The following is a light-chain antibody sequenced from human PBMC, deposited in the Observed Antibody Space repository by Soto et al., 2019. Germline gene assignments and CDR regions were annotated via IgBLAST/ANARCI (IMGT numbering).Light chain of an antibody. Sequence: ATQMTQSPSSLSASVGDRVTIACRASQGIRTELGWYQQKAGEAPKLLIYAASTLQSGVPPRFSGSGSGTDFTLTISSLQPEDFAPYYCLQDYDYPRTFGQGTKV. V-gene: IGKV1-6*01. CDR3: LQDYDYPRT. CDR2: AAS. J-gene: IGKJ1*01. CDR1: QGIRTE.